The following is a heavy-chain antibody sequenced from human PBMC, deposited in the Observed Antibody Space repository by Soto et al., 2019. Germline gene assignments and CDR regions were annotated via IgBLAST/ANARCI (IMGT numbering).Heavy chain of an antibody. Sequence: PGWSLRLSCASSVFTFISYDMNWVRQAPGKGLEWVSGVSASGSITSYADSAKGRFTISRDNAKNTVFLQMTGLRAEDTAVYFCAKGDCSGGRCYRGFDYWGQGTLVTVSS. V-gene: IGHV3-23*01. CDR1: VFTFISYD. D-gene: IGHD2-15*01. J-gene: IGHJ4*02. CDR2: VSASGSIT. CDR3: AKGDCSGGRCYRGFDY.